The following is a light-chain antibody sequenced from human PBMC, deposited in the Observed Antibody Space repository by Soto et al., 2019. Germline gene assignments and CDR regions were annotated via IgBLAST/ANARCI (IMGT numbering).Light chain of an antibody. CDR3: SATDDRLSGPV. V-gene: IGLV1-47*02. CDR2: SND. Sequence: QSVLTQPPSVSGAPGQRVTISCTGSSSNIGANYDVYWYQHLPGAAPKLLIYSNDQRPSGVPDRFSASKSGTSASLAISGLRSEDEGAYYCSATDDRLSGPVFGGGTKLTVL. J-gene: IGLJ2*01. CDR1: SSNIGANY.